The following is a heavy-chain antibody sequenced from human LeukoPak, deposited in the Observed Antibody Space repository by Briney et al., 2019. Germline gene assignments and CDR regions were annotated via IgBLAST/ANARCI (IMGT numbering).Heavy chain of an antibody. V-gene: IGHV4-4*07. CDR3: AGLGYCTNGVCWGNWFDP. Sequence: PSETLSLTCTVSGGSISSYYWSWIRQPAGKGLEWIGRIYTSGVTNYSPSLKSRVTISVDKSKNQFSLNLSSVTAADTAVYYCAGLGYCTNGVCWGNWFDPWGQGTLVTVPS. D-gene: IGHD2-8*01. J-gene: IGHJ5*02. CDR1: GGSISSYY. CDR2: IYTSGVT.